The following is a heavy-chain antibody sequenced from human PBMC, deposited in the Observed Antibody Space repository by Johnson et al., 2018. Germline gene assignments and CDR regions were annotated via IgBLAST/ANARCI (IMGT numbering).Heavy chain of an antibody. CDR2: IYSGGST. CDR3: AREHVGAFDI. D-gene: IGHD1-26*01. Sequence: VQLLESGGGLVQPGRSLRLSCAASGFTFDDYAMHWVRQAPGKGLEWVSGIYSGGSTYYAASVKGRFTISRDNSKNTLYLQMNSLRAEDTAVYYCAREHVGAFDIWGQGTMVTVSS. V-gene: IGHV3-66*01. J-gene: IGHJ3*02. CDR1: GFTFDDYA.